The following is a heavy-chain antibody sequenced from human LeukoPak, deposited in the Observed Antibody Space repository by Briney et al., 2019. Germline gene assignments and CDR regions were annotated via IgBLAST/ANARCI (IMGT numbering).Heavy chain of an antibody. CDR2: IYYSGST. CDR1: GGSISSYY. Sequence: SETLSLTCTVSGGSISSYYWSWIRQPPGKGLEWIGYIYYSGSTNYNPSLKSRVTISVDTSKNQFSLKLSSVTAADTAVYYCARAARINDSSGPYYYYYYYMDVWGKGTTVTVSS. CDR3: ARAARINDSSGPYYYYYYYMDV. D-gene: IGHD3-22*01. J-gene: IGHJ6*03. V-gene: IGHV4-59*01.